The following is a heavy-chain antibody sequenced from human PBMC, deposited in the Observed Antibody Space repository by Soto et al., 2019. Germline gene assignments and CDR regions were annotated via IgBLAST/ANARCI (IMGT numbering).Heavy chain of an antibody. V-gene: IGHV4-59*08. Sequence: SETLSLTCSVSGGSISSYYWSWIRQPPGRGLEWIAYIYYSGSTNYNPSLKSRVTISIDTSKNQFSLKLSSVTAADTAVYYCARRVSSSEYFQPWGQGTLVTVSS. CDR2: IYYSGST. D-gene: IGHD2-2*01. J-gene: IGHJ1*01. CDR1: GGSISSYY. CDR3: ARRVSSSEYFQP.